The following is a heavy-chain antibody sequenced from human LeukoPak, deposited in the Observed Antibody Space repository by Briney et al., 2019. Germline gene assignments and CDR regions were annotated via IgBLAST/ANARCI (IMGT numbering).Heavy chain of an antibody. J-gene: IGHJ6*03. Sequence: SQTLSLTCAISGDSVSSNSAAWNWIRQSPSRGLEWLGRTYYRSKWYNDYAVSVKSRITVNPDTSKNHFSLQLNSVTPEDTAVYYCARVGKRMAAAGDYYFYMDVWGKGTTVTISS. D-gene: IGHD6-13*01. CDR2: TYYRSKWYN. V-gene: IGHV6-1*01. CDR3: ARVGKRMAAAGDYYFYMDV. CDR1: GDSVSSNSAA.